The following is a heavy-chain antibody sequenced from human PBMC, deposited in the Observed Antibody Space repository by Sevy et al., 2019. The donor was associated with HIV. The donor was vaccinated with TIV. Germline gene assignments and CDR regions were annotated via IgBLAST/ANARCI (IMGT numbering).Heavy chain of an antibody. CDR3: ARRYFDL. J-gene: IGHJ4*02. CDR2: INQDGSEM. CDR1: GFSFTDFW. V-gene: IGHV3-7*01. Sequence: GGSLRLSCKASGFSFTDFWMQWVRQVPGKGPEWVANINQDGSEMYYVDSVKGRFTISRDNAESALYLQMHGLRAEDAATYFCARRYFDLWGQGTVVTVSS.